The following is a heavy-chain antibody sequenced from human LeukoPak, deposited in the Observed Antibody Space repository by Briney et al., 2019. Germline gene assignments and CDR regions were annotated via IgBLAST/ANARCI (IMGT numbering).Heavy chain of an antibody. CDR2: IISSSYI. CDR3: ARDRGYYDSSGYYDFDH. Sequence: GGSLRLSCAASGFTFSSYEMNWVRQAPGKGLEWFSSIISSSYIYYADSVKGRFTISRDNAKNSLYLQMNSLRAEDTAVYYCARDRGYYDSSGYYDFDHWGQGTLVTVSS. CDR1: GFTFSSYE. J-gene: IGHJ4*02. D-gene: IGHD3-22*01. V-gene: IGHV3-21*01.